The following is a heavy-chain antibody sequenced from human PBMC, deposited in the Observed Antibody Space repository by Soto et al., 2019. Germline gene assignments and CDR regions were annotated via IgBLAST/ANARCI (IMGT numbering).Heavy chain of an antibody. D-gene: IGHD5-18*01. CDR3: ARGIDEFSYGLKPYYYYYYLDV. CDR2: MNPNSGNT. J-gene: IGHJ6*03. V-gene: IGHV1-8*01. CDR1: GYTFTSYD. Sequence: AASVKVSCKASGYTFTSYDINWVRQATGQGLEWMGWMNPNSGNTGYAQKFQGRVTMTRNTSISTAYMELGSLRSEDTAVYYCARGIDEFSYGLKPYYYYYYLDVWGKGTTVTVSS.